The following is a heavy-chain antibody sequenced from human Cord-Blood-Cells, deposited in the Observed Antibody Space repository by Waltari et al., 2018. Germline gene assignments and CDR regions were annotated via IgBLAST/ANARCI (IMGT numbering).Heavy chain of an antibody. Sequence: QVQLVQSGAEVKKPGASVKVSCKVSGYTLTELYMHWVRQAPGKGLEWMGGFEHEEGETIYAQKFQGRVTMNEDTSTDTAYMELSSLRSEDTAVYYCSTSAARSYYFDYWGQGTLVTVAS. CDR3: STSAARSYYFDY. D-gene: IGHD6-6*01. CDR1: GYTLTELY. CDR2: FEHEEGET. V-gene: IGHV1-24*01. J-gene: IGHJ4*02.